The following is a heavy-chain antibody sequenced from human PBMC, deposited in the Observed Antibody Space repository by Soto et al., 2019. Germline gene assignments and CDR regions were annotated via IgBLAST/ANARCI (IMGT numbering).Heavy chain of an antibody. Sequence: QVQLVQSGAEVKKPGASVKVSCKASGYTFTSYAMHWVRQAPGQRLEWMGWINAGNGNTKYSQKFQGRVTITRDTSASTAYMELSSLRSEDTAVYYCARAPGIRFLEWLFNWFDPWGQGTLVTVSS. CDR1: GYTFTSYA. CDR2: INAGNGNT. J-gene: IGHJ5*02. V-gene: IGHV1-3*01. D-gene: IGHD3-3*01. CDR3: ARAPGIRFLEWLFNWFDP.